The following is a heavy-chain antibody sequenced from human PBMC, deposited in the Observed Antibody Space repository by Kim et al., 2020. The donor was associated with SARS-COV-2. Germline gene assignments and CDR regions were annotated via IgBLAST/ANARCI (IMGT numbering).Heavy chain of an antibody. J-gene: IGHJ6*02. Sequence: DSVKGRFTISRDNAKNSLYLQMNSLRAEDMALYYCAKAGAAGTEYCGMDVWGQGTTVTVSS. D-gene: IGHD6-13*01. CDR3: AKAGAAGTEYCGMDV. V-gene: IGHV3-9*03.